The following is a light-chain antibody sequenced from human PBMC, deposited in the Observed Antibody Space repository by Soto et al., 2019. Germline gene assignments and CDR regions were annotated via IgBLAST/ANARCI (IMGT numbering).Light chain of an antibody. CDR3: QQYGSSPFT. CDR2: GAS. CDR1: QSVSSSY. J-gene: IGKJ3*01. V-gene: IGKV3-20*01. Sequence: EIVLTQSPGTLSSSPGERATLSCRASQSVSSSYLAWYQQKPCQAPRLLIYGASSRVTGIPDRFSGSGSGTAFTLTSSRLEPEDFAVYYCQQYGSSPFTFGPGTKVDI.